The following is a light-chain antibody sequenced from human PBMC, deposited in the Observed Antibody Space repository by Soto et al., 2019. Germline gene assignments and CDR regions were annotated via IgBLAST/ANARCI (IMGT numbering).Light chain of an antibody. CDR1: QSIGRW. V-gene: IGKV1-5*03. CDR3: QQYNSYSWT. J-gene: IGKJ1*01. CDR2: KAS. Sequence: DIQMTQSPSTLSASVGDRVTITCRASQSIGRWLAWYQQKPGKAPKLLISKASSLESGVPSSFSGSGSGTEFTLTISSLQPDDFATYYCQQYNSYSWTFGQGTKVEIK.